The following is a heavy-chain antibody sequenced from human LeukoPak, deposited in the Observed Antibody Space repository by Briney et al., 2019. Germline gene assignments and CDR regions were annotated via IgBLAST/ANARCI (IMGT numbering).Heavy chain of an antibody. D-gene: IGHD1-26*01. V-gene: IGHV3-30*02. CDR2: IRYDGSNK. Sequence: TGGSLRLSCAASGFTFSSYGMHWVRQAPGKGLEWAAFIRYDGSNKYYADSVKGRFTISRDNSKNTLYLQMNSLRAEDTAVYYCAKDEGELLAYYYYMDVWGKGTTVTISS. CDR1: GFTFSSYG. J-gene: IGHJ6*03. CDR3: AKDEGELLAYYYYMDV.